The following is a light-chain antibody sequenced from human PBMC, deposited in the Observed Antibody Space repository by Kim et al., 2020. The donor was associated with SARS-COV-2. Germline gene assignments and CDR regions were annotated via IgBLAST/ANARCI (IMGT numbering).Light chain of an antibody. CDR3: QQYETYWT. CDR2: KAS. V-gene: IGKV1-5*03. Sequence: DIQMTQSPSTLSASVGDRVTITCRASQSIDSWLAWYQQKPGQAPKLLIYKASRLHSGVPSRFSGSGSGTEFTLTINGLQPDDFAMYFCQQYETYWTFGLGTKVE. J-gene: IGKJ1*01. CDR1: QSIDSW.